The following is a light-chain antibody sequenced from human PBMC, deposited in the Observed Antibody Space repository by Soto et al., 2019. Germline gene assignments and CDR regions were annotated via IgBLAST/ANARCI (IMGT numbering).Light chain of an antibody. CDR2: SAT. CDR1: QSISTF. V-gene: IGKV1-39*01. J-gene: IGKJ4*01. Sequence: DIQMTQSPSYLLAYVGDRVTLTCRSSQSISTFLNWYQQKPGQAPRLLIFSATALETGVSSRFSAFASATSFTLTINNVRPEDAATYFCQQSLTTPLNFGEGTKVDIK. CDR3: QQSLTTPLN.